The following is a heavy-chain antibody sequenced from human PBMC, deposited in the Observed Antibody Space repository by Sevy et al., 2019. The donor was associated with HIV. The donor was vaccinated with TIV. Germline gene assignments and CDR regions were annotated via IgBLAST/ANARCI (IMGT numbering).Heavy chain of an antibody. CDR2: ISYDGSNK. Sequence: GGSLRLSCAASGFTFSSYGMHWVRQAPGKGLEWVAVISYDGSNKNYADSVKVRFTISRDNSRNTLFLKMNSLRAEDTAVYYGAREYYDSSGYYYVGNDYWGQGTLVTVSS. J-gene: IGHJ4*02. CDR3: AREYYDSSGYYYVGNDY. D-gene: IGHD3-22*01. CDR1: GFTFSSYG. V-gene: IGHV3-30*03.